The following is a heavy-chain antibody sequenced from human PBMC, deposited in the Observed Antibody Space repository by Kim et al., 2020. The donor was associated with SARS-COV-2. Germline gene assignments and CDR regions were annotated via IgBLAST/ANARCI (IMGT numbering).Heavy chain of an antibody. CDR2: IVVGSGDT. V-gene: IGHV1-58*02. J-gene: IGHJ6*02. CDR1: GFTLSNSA. D-gene: IGHD6-19*01. Sequence: SVKVSCKASGFTLSNSAMHWVRQARGQRLEWIGWIVVGSGDTKYSQKFLERVTITRDMSTSTGYMELSGLRSEDTAVYYCAALKRAAVSDTNYYYYGMDVWGQGTTVTVSS. CDR3: AALKRAAVSDTNYYYYGMDV.